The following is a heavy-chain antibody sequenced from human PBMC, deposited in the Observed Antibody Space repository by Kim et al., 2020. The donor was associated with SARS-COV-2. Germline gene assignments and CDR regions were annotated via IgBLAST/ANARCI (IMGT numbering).Heavy chain of an antibody. Sequence: GGSLRLSCAASGFTFSSYTMSWVRQAPGKGLEWVSAISGSGGSTYYADSVKGRFTISRDNAKNTLYLQMNSLRDEDTAVYYCARDPGDSYGWFDFDPWGQGTLVTVSS. D-gene: IGHD6-19*01. J-gene: IGHJ5*02. CDR2: ISGSGGST. CDR1: GFTFSSYT. CDR3: ARDPGDSYGWFDFDP. V-gene: IGHV3-23*01.